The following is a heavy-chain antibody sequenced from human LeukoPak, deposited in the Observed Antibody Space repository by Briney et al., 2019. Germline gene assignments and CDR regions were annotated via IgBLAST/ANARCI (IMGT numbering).Heavy chain of an antibody. Sequence: GGSLRLSCAASGFTFSSYAMSWVRQAPGKGLEWVSAISGSGGSTYYADSVKGRFTISRDNSKNTLYLQMNSLRAEDTAVYYCARDYYDSSGYHPCSYWGQGTLVTVSS. V-gene: IGHV3-23*01. D-gene: IGHD3-22*01. J-gene: IGHJ4*02. CDR3: ARDYYDSSGYHPCSY. CDR2: ISGSGGST. CDR1: GFTFSSYA.